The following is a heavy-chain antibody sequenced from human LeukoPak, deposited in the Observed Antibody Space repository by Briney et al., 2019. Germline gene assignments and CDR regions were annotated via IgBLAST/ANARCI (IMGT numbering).Heavy chain of an antibody. CDR2: IYPGDSDT. CDR1: GYFFTSYW. CDR3: ARHGGYDIRTDYPYYDYYMDV. Sequence: GESLKLSCQRSGYFFTSYWIGWVRQLPGKGLERMGVIYPGDSDTRYSPSFQGQATISADKSISTAYLQWSSLKASDPAMYYCARHGGYDIRTDYPYYDYYMDVWGKGTTVTVAS. V-gene: IGHV5-51*01. J-gene: IGHJ6*03. D-gene: IGHD5-12*01.